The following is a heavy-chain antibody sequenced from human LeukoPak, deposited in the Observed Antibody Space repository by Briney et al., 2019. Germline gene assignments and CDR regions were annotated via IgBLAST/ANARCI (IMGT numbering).Heavy chain of an antibody. D-gene: IGHD1-20*01. J-gene: IGHJ4*02. Sequence: PGGSLRLSCAASGFTFRSYEMTWVRQAPGKGLEWLSYISGSGAAIYYADSLKGRFTISRDNAKNSLYLQMNSLRAEDTAIYYSAREGDVYNWNDGPYFDHWGQGTLVTVSS. CDR3: AREGDVYNWNDGPYFDH. CDR2: ISGSGAAI. CDR1: GFTFRSYE. V-gene: IGHV3-48*03.